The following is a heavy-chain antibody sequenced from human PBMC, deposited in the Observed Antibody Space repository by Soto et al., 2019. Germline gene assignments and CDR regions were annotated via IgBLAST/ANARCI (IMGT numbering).Heavy chain of an antibody. CDR2: ISHDEGNK. CDR1: EFTFSTYP. J-gene: IGHJ4*02. CDR3: ARGASDFWGGYPEIHFFDS. D-gene: IGHD3-3*01. Sequence: QVLLVESGGGVVQPGGSLRLSCAASEFTFSTYPMHWVRQAPGKGLESVAVISHDEGNKYYGDSMKGRFTISSDNSKNILYLQMNSLGGDDTAVYYCARGASDFWGGYPEIHFFDSWGQGTLVTVSS. V-gene: IGHV3-30-3*01.